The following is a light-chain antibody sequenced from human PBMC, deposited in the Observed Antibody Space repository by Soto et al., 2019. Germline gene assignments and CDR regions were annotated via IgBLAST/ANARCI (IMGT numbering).Light chain of an antibody. CDR2: DVR. J-gene: IGLJ1*01. CDR1: SSDVGGYNY. Sequence: QFALTQPASVSGSPGQSITISCTGTSSDVGGYNYVSWYQQHPGKAPKLMIYDVRNRPSGVSNRFSGSKSVNTASLTISGLQAEDEADYYCSSYTTISTYVFGTGTQLTVL. V-gene: IGLV2-14*01. CDR3: SSYTTISTYV.